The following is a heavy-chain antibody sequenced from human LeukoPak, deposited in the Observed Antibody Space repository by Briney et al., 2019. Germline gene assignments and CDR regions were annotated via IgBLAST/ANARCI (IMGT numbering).Heavy chain of an antibody. D-gene: IGHD4-17*01. V-gene: IGHV3-23*01. Sequence: GGSLRLSCAASEFDFSTHAMTWVRQAPGKGLEWVSAISISGTKTYYADSVKGRFTISRDNSKNTLYLQMYSLRAENTAVYYCANEIRPNDYWGQGTLVTVSS. CDR2: ISISGTKT. CDR3: ANEIRPNDY. J-gene: IGHJ4*02. CDR1: EFDFSTHA.